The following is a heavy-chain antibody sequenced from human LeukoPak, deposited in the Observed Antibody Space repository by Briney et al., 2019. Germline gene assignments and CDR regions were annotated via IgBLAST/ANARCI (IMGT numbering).Heavy chain of an antibody. D-gene: IGHD1-26*01. V-gene: IGHV3-74*01. CDR2: INSDGSST. Sequence: PGGSLRLSCAASGFTFSSYWMHWVRQAPGKGLVWVSRINSDGSSTSYADSVKGRFTISRDNAKNTLYLQMNSLRAEDTAVYYCARVGGSYFPPDYWGQGTLVTVSS. CDR1: GFTFSSYW. J-gene: IGHJ4*02. CDR3: ARVGGSYFPPDY.